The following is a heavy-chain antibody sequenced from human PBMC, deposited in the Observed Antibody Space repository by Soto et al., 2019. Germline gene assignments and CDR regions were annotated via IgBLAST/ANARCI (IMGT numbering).Heavy chain of an antibody. V-gene: IGHV4-31*03. CDR3: ARVGGINWFDP. CDR2: VYYSGGT. Sequence: QVQLQESGPGLVKPSQTLSLTCTVSGGSISSGGYYWSWIRQHPGKGLEWIGYVYYSGGTYYNPSLKSRFTISVDTSKNQFSLKLSSVTAADTAVYYCARVGGINWFDPWGQGTLVTVSS. D-gene: IGHD3-16*01. CDR1: GGSISSGGYY. J-gene: IGHJ5*02.